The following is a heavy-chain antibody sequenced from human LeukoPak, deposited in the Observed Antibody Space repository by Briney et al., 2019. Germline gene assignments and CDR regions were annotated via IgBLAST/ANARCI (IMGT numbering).Heavy chain of an antibody. CDR2: IIPIFGTA. CDR1: GGTFSSYA. V-gene: IGHV1-69*13. CDR3: ARDRLTYCSGGSCYSFKSSPILYYFDY. D-gene: IGHD2-15*01. J-gene: IGHJ4*02. Sequence: ASVKVSCKASGGTFSSYAISWVPQAPGQGLEWMGGIIPIFGTANYAQKFQGRVTITADESTSTAYMELSSLRSEDTAVYYCARDRLTYCSGGSCYSFKSSPILYYFDYWGQGTLVTVSS.